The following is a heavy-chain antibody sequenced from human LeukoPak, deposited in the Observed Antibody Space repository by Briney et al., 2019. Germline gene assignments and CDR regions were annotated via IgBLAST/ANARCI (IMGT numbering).Heavy chain of an antibody. V-gene: IGHV3-23*01. Sequence: GGSPRLSCTASGFSFSSFAMSWVRQAPARGPEWVSSIRGGGDTFYADSVKGRFTLSRDDSRNTVYLQLNNLRVEDTAIYYCAKANWISNADAVWWGQGTQVTVSS. J-gene: IGHJ4*02. CDR2: IRGGGDT. D-gene: IGHD1-1*01. CDR1: GFSFSSFA. CDR3: AKANWISNADAVW.